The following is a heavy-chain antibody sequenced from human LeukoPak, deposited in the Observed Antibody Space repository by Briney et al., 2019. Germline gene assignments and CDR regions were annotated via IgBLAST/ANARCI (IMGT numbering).Heavy chain of an antibody. V-gene: IGHV1-3*01. J-gene: IGHJ4*02. CDR1: GYTFTSYA. D-gene: IGHD2-2*01. CDR2: INAGNGNT. Sequence: ASVKVSCKASGYTFTSYAMHWVRQAPGQRLEWMGWINAGNGNTRYSQKFQGRVTITRDTSASTAYMELSSLRSEDTAVYYCARDLPRYCSSTSCQGNYWGQGTLVTVSS. CDR3: ARDLPRYCSSTSCQGNY.